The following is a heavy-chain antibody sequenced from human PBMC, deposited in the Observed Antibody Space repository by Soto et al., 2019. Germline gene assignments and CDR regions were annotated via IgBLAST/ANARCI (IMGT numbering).Heavy chain of an antibody. V-gene: IGHV3-30-3*01. CDR3: ARAMVRGDGAFDI. D-gene: IGHD3-10*01. CDR2: ISYYGSNK. CDR1: GFTFGSYA. J-gene: IGHJ3*02. Sequence: PGGSLRLSCAASGFTFGSYAMHWFRQAPGKGLEWVAVISYYGSNKYYADSVKGRFTISRDNSKNTLYLQMNSLRAEDTAVYYCARAMVRGDGAFDIWGQGTMVTVS.